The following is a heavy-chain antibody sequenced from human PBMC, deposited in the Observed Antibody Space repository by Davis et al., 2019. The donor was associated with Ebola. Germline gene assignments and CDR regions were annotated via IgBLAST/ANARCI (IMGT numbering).Heavy chain of an antibody. CDR2: IYTSGST. Sequence: SETLSLTCAVSGYSISSGYYWSWIRQPAGKGLEWIGRIYTSGSTNYNPSLKSRVTMSVDTSKNQFSLKLSSVTAADTAVYYCARVLAAAGYYYYMDVWGKGTTVTVSS. CDR1: GYSISSGYY. CDR3: ARVLAAAGYYYYMDV. J-gene: IGHJ6*03. V-gene: IGHV4-4*07. D-gene: IGHD6-13*01.